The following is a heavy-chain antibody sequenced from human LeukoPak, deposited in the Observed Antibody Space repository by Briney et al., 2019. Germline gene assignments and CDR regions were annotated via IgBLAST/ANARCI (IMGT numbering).Heavy chain of an antibody. V-gene: IGHV1-24*01. D-gene: IGHD3-22*01. J-gene: IGHJ4*02. CDR2: FDPEDGET. CDR1: GGTFSSYA. Sequence: ASVKVSCKASGGTFSSYAISWVRQAPGKGLEWMGGFDPEDGETIYAQKFQGRVTMTEDTSTDTAYMELSSLRSEDTAVYYCAGYDSSGYYGTFDYWGQGTLVTVSS. CDR3: AGYDSSGYYGTFDY.